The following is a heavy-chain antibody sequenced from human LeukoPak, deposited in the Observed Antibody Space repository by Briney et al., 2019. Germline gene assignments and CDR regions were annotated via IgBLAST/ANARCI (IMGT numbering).Heavy chain of an antibody. D-gene: IGHD4-23*01. CDR2: ISSSSSYI. CDR1: GFTFSSYS. Sequence: KPGGSLRLSCAASGFTFSSYSMNWVRQAPGKGLEWVSSISSSSSYIYYADSVKGRFTISRDNAKNSLYLQMNSLRAEDTAVCYCARDHDYGGNRAFDIWGQGTMVTVSS. CDR3: ARDHDYGGNRAFDI. J-gene: IGHJ3*02. V-gene: IGHV3-21*01.